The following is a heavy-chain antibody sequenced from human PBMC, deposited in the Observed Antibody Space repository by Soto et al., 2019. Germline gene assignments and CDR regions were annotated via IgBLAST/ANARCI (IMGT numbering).Heavy chain of an antibody. CDR2: IDWDDDK. J-gene: IGHJ5*02. CDR1: GFSLSTNAMC. CDR3: ARARAATGQSAWFDP. V-gene: IGHV2-70*17. D-gene: IGHD6-13*01. Sequence: GSGPTLVNPTQTLTLTCSFSGFSLSTNAMCVNWLRQPPGKALEWLARIDWDDDKFYNTSLKTRLTISKDTSKNQVFLTMTNMDPADTATYYCARARAATGQSAWFDPWGQGTLVTVSS.